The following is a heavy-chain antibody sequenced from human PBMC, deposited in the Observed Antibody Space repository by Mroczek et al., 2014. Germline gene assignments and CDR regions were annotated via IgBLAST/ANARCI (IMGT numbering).Heavy chain of an antibody. CDR1: GYTFTSYY. CDR2: INPSGGST. V-gene: IGHV1-46*03. J-gene: IGHJ4*02. CDR3: ARAGYCSSTSCYRRRPGIDY. D-gene: IGHD2-2*02. Sequence: SGAEVKKPGASVKVSCKASGYTFTSYYMHWVRQAPGQGLEWMGIINPSGGSTSYAQKFQGRVTMTRDTSTSTVYMELSSLRSEDTAVYYCARAGYCSSTSCYRRRPGIDYWGQGTLVTVSS.